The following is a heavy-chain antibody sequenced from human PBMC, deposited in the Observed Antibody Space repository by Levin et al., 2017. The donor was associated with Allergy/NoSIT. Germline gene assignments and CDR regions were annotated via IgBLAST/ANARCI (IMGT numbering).Heavy chain of an antibody. CDR2: IWYDGSNK. V-gene: IGHV3-33*01. Sequence: PGGSLRLSCAASGFTFSSYGMHWVRQAPGKGLEWVAVIWYDGSNKYYADSVKGRFTISRDNSKNTLYLQMNSLRAEDTAVYYCARDPITRYGSGSYYAYYYFDYWGQGTLVTVSS. J-gene: IGHJ4*02. CDR1: GFTFSSYG. D-gene: IGHD3-10*01. CDR3: ARDPITRYGSGSYYAYYYFDY.